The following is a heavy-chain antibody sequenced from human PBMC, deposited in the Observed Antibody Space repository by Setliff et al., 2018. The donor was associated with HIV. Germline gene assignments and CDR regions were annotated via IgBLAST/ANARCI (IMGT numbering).Heavy chain of an antibody. Sequence: GSLRLSCAVSGFNWNNYAMSWVRQAPGKGLEWVSTISGSGGSTYYTDSVKGRFTISKDNSKNTLYLQMNSLRAEDTAVYYCAKVLVFGIDVFDIWGQGTMVTVSS. CDR3: AKVLVFGIDVFDI. CDR1: GFNWNNYA. V-gene: IGHV3-23*01. J-gene: IGHJ3*02. D-gene: IGHD3-10*02. CDR2: ISGSGGST.